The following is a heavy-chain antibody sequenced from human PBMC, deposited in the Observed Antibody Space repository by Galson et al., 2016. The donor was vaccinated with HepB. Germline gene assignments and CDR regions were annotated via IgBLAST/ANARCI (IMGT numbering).Heavy chain of an antibody. CDR1: GFTVNSTF. J-gene: IGHJ5*02. CDR2: IYSRGGT. D-gene: IGHD3-16*01. Sequence: SLRLSCAVSGFTVNSTFMTWIRQAPGKGPEWVSIIYSRGGTNSADSVTGRFTISRDNVKNTVFLQMKKLRAEDTAMYYCARLEQNGYDDYRGWFDPWGQGTMVTVAS. V-gene: IGHV3-53*01. CDR3: ARLEQNGYDDYRGWFDP.